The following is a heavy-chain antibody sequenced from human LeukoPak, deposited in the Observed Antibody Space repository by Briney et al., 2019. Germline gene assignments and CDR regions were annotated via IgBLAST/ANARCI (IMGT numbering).Heavy chain of an antibody. V-gene: IGHV1-69*06. CDR1: GGTFSSYA. J-gene: IGHJ6*03. CDR2: IIPIFGTA. D-gene: IGHD6-19*01. Sequence: GASVKVSCKASGGTFSSYAISWVRQAPGQGLEWMGGIIPIFGTANYAQKFQGRVTITADKSTSTAYMELSSLRSEDTAVYYCARKARIAVAGIADYYMDVWGKGTTVTISS. CDR3: ARKARIAVAGIADYYMDV.